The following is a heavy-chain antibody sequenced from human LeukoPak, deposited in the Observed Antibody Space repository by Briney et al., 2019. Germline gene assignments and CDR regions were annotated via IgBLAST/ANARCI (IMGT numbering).Heavy chain of an antibody. CDR1: GYTFNTYG. CDR3: ARDFTIAAAGTGWFDP. Sequence: GASVKVSCKASGYTFNTYGITWVRQAPGQGLEWMGWISGYNGKTKYAQKLQDRVTMTTDTSTTTAYMELRSLRSDDTAVYYCARDFTIAAAGTGWFDPWGQGTLVTVSS. CDR2: ISGYNGKT. D-gene: IGHD6-13*01. J-gene: IGHJ5*02. V-gene: IGHV1-18*01.